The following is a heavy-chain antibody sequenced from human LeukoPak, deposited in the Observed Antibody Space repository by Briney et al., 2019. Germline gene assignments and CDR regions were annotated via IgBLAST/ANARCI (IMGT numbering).Heavy chain of an antibody. CDR2: IRYDGSNK. J-gene: IGHJ6*03. D-gene: IGHD1-1*01. CDR3: AKGTGTLLGGYYYYYMDV. Sequence: GGSLRPSCAASGFTFSSYGMHWVCQAPGKGLEWVAFIRYDGSNKYYADSVKGRFTISRDNSKNTLYLQMNSLRAEDTAVYYCAKGTGTLLGGYYYYYMDVWGKGTTVTVSS. CDR1: GFTFSSYG. V-gene: IGHV3-30*02.